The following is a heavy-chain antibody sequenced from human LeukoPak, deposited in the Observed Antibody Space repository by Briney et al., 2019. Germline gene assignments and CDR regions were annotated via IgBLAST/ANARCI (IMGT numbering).Heavy chain of an antibody. D-gene: IGHD3-3*01. Sequence: GGSLRLSCAASGFTFSDSYTRWVCQGPGKGREWGSYISSSGSTIYYADSVKGPFTISTDNAKNSLYLQRNSLRAEDTAVYYCARDYDFWSGYFGNWFDPWGQGTLVTVSS. CDR2: ISSSGSTI. CDR1: GFTFSDSY. CDR3: ARDYDFWSGYFGNWFDP. J-gene: IGHJ5*02. V-gene: IGHV3-11*01.